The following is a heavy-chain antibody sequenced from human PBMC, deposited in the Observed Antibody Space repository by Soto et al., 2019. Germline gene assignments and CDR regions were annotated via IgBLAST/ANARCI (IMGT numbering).Heavy chain of an antibody. D-gene: IGHD3-22*01. J-gene: IGHJ4*02. CDR2: IYYSGST. CDR3: ARITTYYYDSSGYQFDY. CDR1: GGSISSSSYY. V-gene: IGHV4-39*01. Sequence: QLQLQESGPGLVKPSETLSLTCTVSGGSISSSSYYWGWIRQPPGKGLEWIGSIYYSGSTYYNPSLKSRVTISVDTSKNQFSLKLSSVTAADTAVYYCARITTYYYDSSGYQFDYWGQGTLVTVSS.